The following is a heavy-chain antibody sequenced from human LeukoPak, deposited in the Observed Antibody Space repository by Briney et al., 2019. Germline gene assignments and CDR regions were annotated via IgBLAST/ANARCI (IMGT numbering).Heavy chain of an antibody. D-gene: IGHD2-15*01. V-gene: IGHV3-64D*09. CDR2: INTNGGST. CDR3: VKGYCSGGNCFSRTLYYFDY. Sequence: GGSLRLSCSASGFTFSNHAIHWVRQAPGKGLEYVPAINTNGGSTYYADSVKGRFTISRDNSKNTLYLQMSSLRTEDTAVYYCVKGYCSGGNCFSRTLYYFDYWGQGTLVTVSS. CDR1: GFTFSNHA. J-gene: IGHJ4*02.